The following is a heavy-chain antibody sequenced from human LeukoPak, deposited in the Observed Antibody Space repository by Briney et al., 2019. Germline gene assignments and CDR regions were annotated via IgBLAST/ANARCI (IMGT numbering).Heavy chain of an antibody. D-gene: IGHD2-2*01. J-gene: IGHJ4*02. CDR3: AKDGTIYCSSTSCYYFDY. V-gene: IGHV3-23*01. CDR2: ISGSGGST. Sequence: PGRSLRLSCAASGFTFSSYAMSWVRQAPGKGLEWVSAISGSGGSTYYADSVKGRFTISRDNSKNTLYLQMNSLRAEDTAVYYCAKDGTIYCSSTSCYYFDYWGQGTLVTVSS. CDR1: GFTFSSYA.